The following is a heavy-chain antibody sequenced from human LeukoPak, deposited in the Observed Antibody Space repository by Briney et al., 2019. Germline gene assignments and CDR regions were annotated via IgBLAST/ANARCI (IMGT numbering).Heavy chain of an antibody. D-gene: IGHD3-9*01. CDR1: GYTFTGYY. CDR3: ARGDYDILTGFDY. CDR2: INPNSGGT. Sequence: ASVKVSCKASGYTFTGYYMHWVRQVPGQGLEWMGRINPNSGGTNYAQKFQGRVTMTRDTSISTAYMELSRLRSDDTAVYYCARGDYDILTGFDYWGQGTLVTVSS. J-gene: IGHJ4*02. V-gene: IGHV1-2*06.